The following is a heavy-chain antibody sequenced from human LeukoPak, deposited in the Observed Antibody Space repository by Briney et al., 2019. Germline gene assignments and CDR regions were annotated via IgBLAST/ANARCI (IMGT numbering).Heavy chain of an antibody. V-gene: IGHV3-21*01. CDR2: ISSSNSYI. D-gene: IGHD6-19*01. Sequence: GGSLRLSCAASGFTFSSYTMNWVRHAPGKGLEWVSCISSSNSYIYYADPVKGRFTISRDNAKNSLYLQMSSLRAEDTAVYYCARDEAHRVAGLEAFDIWGQGTMVTVSS. CDR1: GFTFSSYT. J-gene: IGHJ3*02. CDR3: ARDEAHRVAGLEAFDI.